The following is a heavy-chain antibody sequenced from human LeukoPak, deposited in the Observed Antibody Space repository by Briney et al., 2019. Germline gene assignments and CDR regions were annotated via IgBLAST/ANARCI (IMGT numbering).Heavy chain of an antibody. CDR3: ARDFGGYSYGYYMDV. D-gene: IGHD5-18*01. Sequence: GASVKVSCKASGYTFTSYGISWVRQAPGLGLEWMGWISTYHGNTNYAQKLQGRVTMTTDTSTSTAYMELWSLRSDDTAVYYCARDFGGYSYGYYMDVWGKGTTVTVSS. V-gene: IGHV1-18*01. CDR1: GYTFTSYG. CDR2: ISTYHGNT. J-gene: IGHJ6*03.